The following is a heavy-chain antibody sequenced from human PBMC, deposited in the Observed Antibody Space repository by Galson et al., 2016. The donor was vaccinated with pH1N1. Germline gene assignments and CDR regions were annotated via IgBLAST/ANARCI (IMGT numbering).Heavy chain of an antibody. CDR1: GGSFSGHY. V-gene: IGHV4-34*01. J-gene: IGHJ3*02. D-gene: IGHD3-10*01. Sequence: TLSLTCALYGGSFSGHYWSWIRQSPGKGLEWIGEISHSGRSDYNPSLEGRVTVSIDTSMNQFSLYLMSVAAADTAVYYCARHSTSGFPGREVGARRRPFDIWGPGTMVIVSS. CDR3: ARHSTSGFPGREVGARRRPFDI. CDR2: ISHSGRS.